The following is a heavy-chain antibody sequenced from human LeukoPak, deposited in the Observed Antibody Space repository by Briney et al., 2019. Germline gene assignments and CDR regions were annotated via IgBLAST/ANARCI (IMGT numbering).Heavy chain of an antibody. Sequence: GASVKVFCKASGYTFSGYYIHWVRQAPGQGLEWVGCINPNSGGTNSAQKFQGRVTMTRDTSISTAYMELSRLTSDDTAVYYCASGDSYDRSGPYYFDYWGQGTLVTVSS. D-gene: IGHD3-22*01. CDR1: GYTFSGYY. V-gene: IGHV1-2*02. CDR2: INPNSGGT. J-gene: IGHJ4*02. CDR3: ASGDSYDRSGPYYFDY.